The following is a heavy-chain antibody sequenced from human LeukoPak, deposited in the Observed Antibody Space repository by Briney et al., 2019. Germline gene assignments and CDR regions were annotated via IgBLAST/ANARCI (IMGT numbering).Heavy chain of an antibody. V-gene: IGHV6-1*01. D-gene: IGHD6-19*01. CDR2: TYYRSKCYN. CDR1: GDSVSSNSAA. J-gene: IGHJ5*02. CDR3: AKLGDSST. Sequence: SQTLSLTCAISGDSVSSNSAAWSWIRQSPSRGLEWLGRTYYRSKCYNDYAVSVKSRIIINPDTSKNQFSLQLNSVTPEDTAVYYCAKLGDSSTWGQGTLVTVSS.